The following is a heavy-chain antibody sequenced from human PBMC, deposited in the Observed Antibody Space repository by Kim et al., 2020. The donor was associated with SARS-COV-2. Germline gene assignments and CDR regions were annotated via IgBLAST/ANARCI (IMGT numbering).Heavy chain of an antibody. D-gene: IGHD3-3*01. V-gene: IGHV3-30*18. J-gene: IGHJ6*02. CDR1: GFTFSSYG. CDR2: ISYDGSNK. Sequence: GGSLRLSCAASGFTFSSYGMQWVRQAPGKGLEWVAVISYDGSNKYYADSVKGRFTISRDNSKNTLYLQMNSLRAEDTAVYYCAKDLFNLKWLLCGRSYFYGMDVWGQGTTVTVSS. CDR3: AKDLFNLKWLLCGRSYFYGMDV.